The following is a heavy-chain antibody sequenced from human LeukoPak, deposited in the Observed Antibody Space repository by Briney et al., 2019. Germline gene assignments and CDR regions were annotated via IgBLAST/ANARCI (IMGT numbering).Heavy chain of an antibody. V-gene: IGHV1-8*01. D-gene: IGHD3-16*01. CDR3: ARDGSRSWGSAY. Sequence: ASVKVSCKXSGYTFTTYDVSWVRQAPGQGLEWVGWMNPHSGNTGYAHKFQGRVTMTRDTSINTAYMELTSLTSDDTAVYYCARDGSRSWGSAYWGQGTLVAVSS. CDR2: MNPHSGNT. J-gene: IGHJ4*02. CDR1: GYTFTTYD.